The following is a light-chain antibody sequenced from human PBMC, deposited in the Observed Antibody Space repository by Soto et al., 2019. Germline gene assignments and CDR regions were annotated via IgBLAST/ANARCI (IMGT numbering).Light chain of an antibody. Sequence: EVVLTQSPGTLSLSPGERATLSCRASQTVRNNYLAGYQQKPGQAPRLLIYAASSRATGIPDRFSGGGSGTDFTLAISRLAPEDFAVYYCQQFSSYPRTFGGGTKVDIK. CDR3: QQFSSYPRT. CDR1: QTVRNNY. CDR2: AAS. V-gene: IGKV3-20*01. J-gene: IGKJ4*01.